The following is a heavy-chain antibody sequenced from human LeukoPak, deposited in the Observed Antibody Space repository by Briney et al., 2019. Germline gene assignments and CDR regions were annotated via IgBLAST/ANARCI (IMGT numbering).Heavy chain of an antibody. CDR3: ARSMRFLEWSYDAFDL. J-gene: IGHJ3*01. D-gene: IGHD3-3*01. V-gene: IGHV3-21*01. CDR1: GFIFNNYA. Sequence: PGGSLRLSCAASGFIFNNYAMNWVRRAPGKGLEWVSSISSSASFIYYADSIKGRFTISRDNTKDSLSLQMDSLRGEDTAVYYCARSMRFLEWSYDAFDLWGQGTMVIVSS. CDR2: ISSSASFI.